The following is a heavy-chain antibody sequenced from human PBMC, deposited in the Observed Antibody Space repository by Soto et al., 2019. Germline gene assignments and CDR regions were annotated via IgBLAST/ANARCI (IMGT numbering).Heavy chain of an antibody. Sequence: GGSLRLSCAASGFTFDDYAMHWVRQAPGKGLEWVSGISWNSGSIGYADSVKGRFTISRDNAKNSLYLQMNSLRAEDTALYYCAKDIGFSPHYMDVWGKGTTVTVSS. CDR3: AKDIGFSPHYMDV. V-gene: IGHV3-9*01. D-gene: IGHD3-10*01. CDR2: ISWNSGSI. J-gene: IGHJ6*03. CDR1: GFTFDDYA.